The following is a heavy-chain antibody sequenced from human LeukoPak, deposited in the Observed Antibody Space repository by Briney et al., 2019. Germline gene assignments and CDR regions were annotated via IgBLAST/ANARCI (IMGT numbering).Heavy chain of an antibody. CDR2: IHNSGNT. V-gene: IGHV4-34*01. D-gene: IGHD3-10*01. Sequence: SETLSLTCAVSGGPFSGYFWSWIRQPPGKRLEWIGEIHNSGNTNYNPSLNSRVTISEDTSKNQIYLNLRSVTAADTAVYYCARRYYYNLGSFPFDFWGQGTLVTVSS. J-gene: IGHJ4*02. CDR3: ARRYYYNLGSFPFDF. CDR1: GGPFSGYF.